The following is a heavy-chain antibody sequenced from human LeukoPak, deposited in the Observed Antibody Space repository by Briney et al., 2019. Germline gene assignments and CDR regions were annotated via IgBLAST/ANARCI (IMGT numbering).Heavy chain of an antibody. CDR1: GGSXXSSSYY. CDR3: XXXXXXXXXXGGDWFDP. Sequence: XXXSGGSXXSSSYYWGWIRQPPGKGLEWIGSIYYSGSTYYNPSRKSRVTISVETSKNQFSLKLRSVTAAGPAVYXXXXXXXXXXXXGGDWFDPWGQGTLVTVSS. CDR2: IYYSGST. D-gene: IGHD3-3*01. V-gene: IGHV4-39*07. J-gene: IGHJ5*02.